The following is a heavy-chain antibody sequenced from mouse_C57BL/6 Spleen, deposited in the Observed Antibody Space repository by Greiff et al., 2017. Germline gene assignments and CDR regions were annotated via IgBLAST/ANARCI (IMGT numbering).Heavy chain of an antibody. CDR2: ISNGGGST. CDR1: GFTFSDYY. D-gene: IGHD2-3*01. CDR3: ARHDGGFAD. Sequence: EVKVVESGGGLVQPGGSLKLSCAASGFTFSDYYMYWVRQTPEKRLEWVAYISNGGGSTYYPDTVKGRFTISRDNAKSTLYLQMSRLKAEDTAMYYCARHDGGFADWGKGTLVTVSA. J-gene: IGHJ3*01. V-gene: IGHV5-12*01.